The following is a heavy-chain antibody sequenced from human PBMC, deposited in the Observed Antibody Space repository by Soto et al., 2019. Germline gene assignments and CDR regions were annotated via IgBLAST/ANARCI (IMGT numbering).Heavy chain of an antibody. CDR3: ETALYQLPTMKYYYYGMDV. CDR2: IKEDGSEK. D-gene: IGHD2-2*01. V-gene: IGHV3-7*03. Sequence: QPGGSLRLSCAASGFTFSNYWMSWVRQAPGKRLEWVANIKEDGSEKDYVDSVKGRFTISRDNAKNSLFLQMNSLRAEDTAVYYCETALYQLPTMKYYYYGMDVWGQGTTVTVSS. J-gene: IGHJ6*02. CDR1: GFTFSNYW.